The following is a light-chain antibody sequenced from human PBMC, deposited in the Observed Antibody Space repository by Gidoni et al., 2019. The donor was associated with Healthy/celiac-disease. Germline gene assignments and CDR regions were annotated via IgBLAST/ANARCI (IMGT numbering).Light chain of an antibody. Sequence: QSALTQPASVSESPEQSLTISCTGTSSDVGGHNAVSWFQQHPGKAPQLMIYDVSNRSSGVSNRFSGSKSGNTASLTISGLQAEDEADYYCSSYTCISTWVFGGGTKLTVL. CDR3: SSYTCISTWV. V-gene: IGLV2-14*01. CDR2: DVS. CDR1: SSDVGGHNA. J-gene: IGLJ3*02.